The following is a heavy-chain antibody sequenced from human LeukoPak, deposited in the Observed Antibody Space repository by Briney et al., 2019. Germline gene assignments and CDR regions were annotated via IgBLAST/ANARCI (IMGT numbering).Heavy chain of an antibody. D-gene: IGHD7-27*01. Sequence: SETLSLTSTVSRGSICSGDYYWSWIRQPPGKGLEWIGYIYYSGSTYYNPSLKSRVTISVDTSKNQFSLMLSSVTAADTAVYYCARADWGTGYYYYYMDVWGKGTTVTVSS. CDR3: ARADWGTGYYYYYMDV. CDR1: RGSICSGDYY. V-gene: IGHV4-30-4*08. CDR2: IYYSGST. J-gene: IGHJ6*03.